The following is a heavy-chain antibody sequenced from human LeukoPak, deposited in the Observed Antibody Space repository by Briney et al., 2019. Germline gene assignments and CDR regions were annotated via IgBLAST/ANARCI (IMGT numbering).Heavy chain of an antibody. CDR3: ARGLYSYDSSGAFDI. CDR2: INPDSGAT. J-gene: IGHJ3*02. CDR1: GYTFIGYY. D-gene: IGHD3-22*01. V-gene: IGHV1-2*02. Sequence: ASVKVSRKASGYTFIGYYMHWVRQAPGQGLEWMGWINPDSGATKYAQKFQGRVTMTRDTSISTAYMELSRLRSDDTAVYFCARGLYSYDSSGAFDIWGQGTMVTVSS.